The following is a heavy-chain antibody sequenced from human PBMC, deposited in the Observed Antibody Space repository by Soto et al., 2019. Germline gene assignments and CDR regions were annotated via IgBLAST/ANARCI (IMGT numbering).Heavy chain of an antibody. CDR1: GDSMSGFY. Sequence: ASETLSLTCTVSGDSMSGFYWSWIRQTPGKGLEWIGHINYDGRTSYYSPSLQSRVTISLDSSKNQFSLILSSVTAADTAVYFCARFRRNYFDYWGEGTQVTVSS. CDR3: ARFRRNYFDY. V-gene: IGHV4-59*01. D-gene: IGHD3-10*01. CDR2: INYDGRTS. J-gene: IGHJ4*02.